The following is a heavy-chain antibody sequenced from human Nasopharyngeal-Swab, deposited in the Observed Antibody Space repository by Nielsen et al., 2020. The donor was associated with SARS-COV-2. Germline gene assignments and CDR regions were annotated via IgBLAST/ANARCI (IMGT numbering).Heavy chain of an antibody. CDR3: TRDIGGKYGY. Sequence: GGSLRPSCTASGYTFSSYWMHWVRQVPGKGLVWVSRINIDGSVRDYADSVKGRFTISRDNARNTLYLQMNSLRGDDTAVYYCTRDIGGKYGYWGQGNLVTVSS. CDR2: INIDGSVR. D-gene: IGHD4-23*01. J-gene: IGHJ4*02. V-gene: IGHV3-74*01. CDR1: GYTFSSYW.